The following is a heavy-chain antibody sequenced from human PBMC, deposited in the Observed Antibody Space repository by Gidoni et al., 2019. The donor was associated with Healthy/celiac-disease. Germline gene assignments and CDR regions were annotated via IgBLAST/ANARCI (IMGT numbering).Heavy chain of an antibody. CDR1: GFSLSTSGVG. Sequence: QITLKESGPTLVKPTQTLTLTCTFSGFSLSTSGVGVGWIRQPPGKALEWLALIYWDDDKRYSPSLKSRLTITKDTSKNQVVRTMTNMDPVDTATYYCAHSEVVVVPATLNWFDPWGQGTLATVSS. V-gene: IGHV2-5*02. J-gene: IGHJ5*02. D-gene: IGHD2-2*01. CDR3: AHSEVVVVPATLNWFDP. CDR2: IYWDDDK.